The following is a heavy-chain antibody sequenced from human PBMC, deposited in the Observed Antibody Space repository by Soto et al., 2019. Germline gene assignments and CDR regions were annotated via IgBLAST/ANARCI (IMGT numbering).Heavy chain of an antibody. CDR3: ARAADILNS. D-gene: IGHD3-9*01. Sequence: SETLSLTCTVSGGSITSGTYYWSWLRQPPGKGLEWIAYIYYRGTTNFNPSLESRVTISIDASKNQFSLKLSSVTAADTAVYYCARAADILNSWGQGTLVTVSS. J-gene: IGHJ5*02. CDR2: IYYRGTT. CDR1: GGSITSGTYY. V-gene: IGHV4-61*01.